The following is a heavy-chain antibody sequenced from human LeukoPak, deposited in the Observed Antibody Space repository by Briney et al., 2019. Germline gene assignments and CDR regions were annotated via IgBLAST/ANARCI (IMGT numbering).Heavy chain of an antibody. Sequence: SETLSLTCSFSGDSISTYYWSWIRQSPGKGVEWIGHIYSSGNTDYNSSLKSRVTISVDTSKSQFSLRLSSVTATDTAVYYCARLRWQLVGPYFDYWGQGILVTVSS. J-gene: IGHJ4*02. CDR3: ARLRWQLVGPYFDY. V-gene: IGHV4-59*01. CDR2: IYSSGNT. CDR1: GDSISTYY. D-gene: IGHD1-26*01.